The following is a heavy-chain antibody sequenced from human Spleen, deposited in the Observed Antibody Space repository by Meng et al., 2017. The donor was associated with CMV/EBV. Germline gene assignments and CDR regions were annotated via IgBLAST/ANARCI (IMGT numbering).Heavy chain of an antibody. CDR1: GASFNGYY. CDR3: ARVGYSGSYPSFDY. J-gene: IGHJ4*02. CDR2: INPSGST. D-gene: IGHD6-6*01. V-gene: IGHV4-34*01. Sequence: SETLSLTCAVYGASFNGYYWNWIRQPPGKGLEWIGEINPSGSTTYSPSLKSRVSISVDTSKNQLSLNLSSVTAADTAVYYCARVGYSGSYPSFDYWGQGALVTVSS.